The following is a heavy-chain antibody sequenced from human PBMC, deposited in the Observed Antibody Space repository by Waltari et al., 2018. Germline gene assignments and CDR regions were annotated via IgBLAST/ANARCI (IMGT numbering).Heavy chain of an antibody. Sequence: QVQLQESGPGLVKPSQTLSLTCTVSGGSISSGDYYWIWIRQPPGNGRAWIGYIYYSGGNYDNPSLKNRVTRSVDTSKIQFCLKLSSVTAADTAVYYCASYDYDSSGYTPFDYWGQGTLVTVSS. CDR2: IYYSGGN. V-gene: IGHV4-30-4*01. D-gene: IGHD3-22*01. J-gene: IGHJ4*02. CDR3: ASYDYDSSGYTPFDY. CDR1: GGSISSGDYY.